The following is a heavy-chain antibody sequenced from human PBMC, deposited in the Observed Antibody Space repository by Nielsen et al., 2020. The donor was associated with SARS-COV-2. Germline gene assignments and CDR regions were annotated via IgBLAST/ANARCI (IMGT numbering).Heavy chain of an antibody. CDR3: ANLAAAGLDY. CDR2: ISWNSGSI. CDR1: GFTFDDYA. V-gene: IGHV3-9*01. D-gene: IGHD6-13*01. J-gene: IGHJ4*02. Sequence: SLKISCAASGFTFDDYAMHWVRQAPGKGLAWVSGISWNSGSIGYADSVKGRFTISRDNAKNSLYLQMNSLRAEDTALYYCANLAAAGLDYWGQGTLVTVSS.